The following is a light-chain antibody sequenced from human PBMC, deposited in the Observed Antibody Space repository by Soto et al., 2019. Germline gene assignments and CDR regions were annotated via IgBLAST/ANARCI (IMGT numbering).Light chain of an antibody. CDR2: LGS. V-gene: IGKV2-28*01. CDR1: QSLLHSNGYNY. J-gene: IGKJ1*01. Sequence: IGITKSPGSLPITPGEPASISCISSQSLLHSNGYNYLDWYLQKPGQSPQLLIYLGSNRSSGVPDRFSGSGSGTDFTLKISRVEAEDVGVYYCMQALQTPWTFGQGTKA. CDR3: MQALQTPWT.